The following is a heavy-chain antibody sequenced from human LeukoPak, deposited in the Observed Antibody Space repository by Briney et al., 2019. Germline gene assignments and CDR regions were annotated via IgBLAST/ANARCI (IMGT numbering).Heavy chain of an antibody. CDR2: ISSRSSYI. CDR3: ARGGYGFDY. CDR1: GFTFSSYS. J-gene: IGHJ4*02. V-gene: IGHV3-21*01. D-gene: IGHD5-12*01. Sequence: GGSLRLSCAASGFTFSSYSMNWVRQAPGKGLEWVSSISSRSSYIYYADSVKGRFTISRDNAKNSLYLQMNSLRAEDTAVYYCARGGYGFDYWGQGTLVTVSS.